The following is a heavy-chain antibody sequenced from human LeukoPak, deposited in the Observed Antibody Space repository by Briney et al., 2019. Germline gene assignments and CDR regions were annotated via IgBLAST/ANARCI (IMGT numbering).Heavy chain of an antibody. CDR1: GGSISSYY. CDR3: AREWIVVVPAALKSYYYYYGMDV. J-gene: IGHJ6*02. Sequence: SETLSLTCTVSGGSISSYYWSWIRQPAGKGLEWIGRIYTSGSTNYNPSLKGRVTMSVDTSKNQFSLKLSSVTAADTAVYYCAREWIVVVPAALKSYYYYYGMDVWGQGTTVTVSS. CDR2: IYTSGST. V-gene: IGHV4-4*07. D-gene: IGHD2-2*01.